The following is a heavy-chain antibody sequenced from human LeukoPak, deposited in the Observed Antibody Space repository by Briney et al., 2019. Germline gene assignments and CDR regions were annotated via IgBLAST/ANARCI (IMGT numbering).Heavy chain of an antibody. CDR1: GYALTDLS. Sequence: GASVKVSCKVSGYALTDLSMHWVRQTPGKGLEWMGGIDPEDGEITYAQKFQGRVTMTEDTSTDTAYMELSSLRSEDTAVYYCARDFNKTTDYWGQGTLVTVSS. V-gene: IGHV1-24*01. D-gene: IGHD4-17*01. J-gene: IGHJ4*02. CDR3: ARDFNKTTDY. CDR2: IDPEDGEI.